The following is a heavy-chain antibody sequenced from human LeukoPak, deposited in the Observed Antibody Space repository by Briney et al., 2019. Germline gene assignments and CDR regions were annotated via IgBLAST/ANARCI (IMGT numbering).Heavy chain of an antibody. CDR1: GFTFSSYG. Sequence: GGSLRLSCAASGFTFSSYGMHWVRQAPGKGLEWVAVISYDGSNKYYADSVKGRFTISRDNSKNTLYLQMDSLRAEDTAVYYCAKPSRIVVVVAEIDYWGQGTLVTVSS. CDR2: ISYDGSNK. V-gene: IGHV3-30*18. D-gene: IGHD2-15*01. J-gene: IGHJ4*02. CDR3: AKPSRIVVVVAEIDY.